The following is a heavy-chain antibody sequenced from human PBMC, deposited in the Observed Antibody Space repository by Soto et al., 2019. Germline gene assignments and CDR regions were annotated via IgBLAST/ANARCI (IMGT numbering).Heavy chain of an antibody. Sequence: SVKVSSKASGGSFSSLVISWLRQAPGQGPEWMGGINPMLGVANFAQKFQDRVTITADESTTTAYMELSSLRSEDTAVYYCARGPAQFDPWGQGTLVTVSS. J-gene: IGHJ5*02. CDR2: INPMLGVA. D-gene: IGHD2-2*01. CDR3: ARGPAQFDP. V-gene: IGHV1-69*10. CDR1: GGSFSSLV.